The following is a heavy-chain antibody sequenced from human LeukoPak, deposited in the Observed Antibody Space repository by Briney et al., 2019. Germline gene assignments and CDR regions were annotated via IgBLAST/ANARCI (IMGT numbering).Heavy chain of an antibody. V-gene: IGHV4-4*09. J-gene: IGHJ5*02. CDR2: IYTSGSP. CDR3: AGSGYDWFDP. Sequence: SETLSLTCTVSGGSTSSYYWSWIRQPPGKGLEWIGYIYTSGSPNYNPSLKSRVTISVDTSKNQFSLRLSSVTAADTAVYYCAGSGYDWFDPWGQGTLVTVSS. D-gene: IGHD5-12*01. CDR1: GGSTSSYY.